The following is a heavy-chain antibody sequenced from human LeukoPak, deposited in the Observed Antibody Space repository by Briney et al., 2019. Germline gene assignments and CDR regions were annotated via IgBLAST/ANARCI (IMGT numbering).Heavy chain of an antibody. V-gene: IGHV3-21*01. D-gene: IGHD6-6*01. Sequence: PGGSLRLSCAASGFTFSSYSMNWVRQAPGKGLEWVSSISSSSSYIYYADSVKGRFTISRDNAKNSLYLQMNSLRAEDTAVYYCARDRDVSWLYSSSSGPLETPWFDPWGQGTLVTVSS. CDR1: GFTFSSYS. CDR2: ISSSSSYI. CDR3: ARDRDVSWLYSSSSGPLETPWFDP. J-gene: IGHJ5*02.